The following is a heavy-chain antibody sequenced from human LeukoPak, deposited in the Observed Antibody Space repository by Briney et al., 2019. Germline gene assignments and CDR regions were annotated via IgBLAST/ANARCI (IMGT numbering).Heavy chain of an antibody. V-gene: IGHV3-23*01. Sequence: GGSLRLSCAASGFTFSSYAMSWVRQAPGKGLDWVSSISGSGGSTYYADSVKGRFTISRDNSKNTLYLQMNSLRAEDTAVYYCARPSMVRGVRGWFVTWGQGKLVTVSS. J-gene: IGHJ5*02. D-gene: IGHD3-10*01. CDR1: GFTFSSYA. CDR2: ISGSGGST. CDR3: ARPSMVRGVRGWFVT.